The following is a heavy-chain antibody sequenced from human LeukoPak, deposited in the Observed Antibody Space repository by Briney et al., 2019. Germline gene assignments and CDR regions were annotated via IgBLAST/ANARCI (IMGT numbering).Heavy chain of an antibody. D-gene: IGHD3-10*01. J-gene: IGHJ5*02. CDR1: GGSINNYY. CDR3: ARHRDFYGSGTYSKMGWFDP. CDR2: IYYSGSA. V-gene: IGHV4-59*08. Sequence: SSETLSLTCTVSGGSINNYYWSWIRQPPGKGLEWIGYIYYSGSANYNPSLKSRVTISVDTSKNQFSLKLNSVTAADTAVYYCARHRDFYGSGTYSKMGWFDPWGQGTLVTVSS.